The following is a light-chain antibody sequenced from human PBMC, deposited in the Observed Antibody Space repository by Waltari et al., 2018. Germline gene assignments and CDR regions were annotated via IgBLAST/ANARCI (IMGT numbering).Light chain of an antibody. CDR2: AAS. V-gene: IGKV1-39*01. CDR3: QQSYSTPPYT. CDR1: QSISSY. J-gene: IGKJ2*01. Sequence: DIQMTQSPSSLSASVGDRVTITCRASQSISSYLNWYQQRPGKDPKLLIYAASSLQSGVPSRFSGSGSGTDFTLTISSLPPEDFATYYCQQSYSTPPYTFGQGTKLEIK.